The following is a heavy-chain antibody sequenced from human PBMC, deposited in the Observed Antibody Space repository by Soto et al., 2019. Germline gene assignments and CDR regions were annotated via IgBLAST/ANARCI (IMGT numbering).Heavy chain of an antibody. Sequence: SETLSLTCTVYRESFSGCYWSWIRQPPGKGLEWIGEINHSGSTNYNPSLKSRVTISVDTSKNQFSLNLNSVTAADTAVYYCATRRTIIRGGYNWGQGTLVTVSS. J-gene: IGHJ4*02. CDR1: RESFSGCY. CDR3: ATRRTIIRGGYN. D-gene: IGHD3-10*01. CDR2: INHSGST. V-gene: IGHV4-34*01.